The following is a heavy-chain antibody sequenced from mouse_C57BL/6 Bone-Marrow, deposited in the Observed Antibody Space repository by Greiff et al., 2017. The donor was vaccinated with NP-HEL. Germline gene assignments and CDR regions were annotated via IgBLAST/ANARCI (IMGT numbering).Heavy chain of an antibody. CDR1: GYTFTSYW. Sequence: VQRVESGAELAKPGASVKLSCKASGYTFTSYWMHWVKQRPGQGLEWIGYINPSSGYTKYNQKFKDKATLTADKSSSTAYMQLSSLTYEDSAVYYCASISSFFAYWGQGTLVTVSA. V-gene: IGHV1-7*01. J-gene: IGHJ3*01. CDR2: INPSSGYT. D-gene: IGHD1-1*01. CDR3: ASISSFFAY.